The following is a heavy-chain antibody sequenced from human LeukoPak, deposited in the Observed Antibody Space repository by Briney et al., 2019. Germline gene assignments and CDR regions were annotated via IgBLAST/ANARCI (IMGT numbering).Heavy chain of an antibody. D-gene: IGHD2-15*01. CDR1: GGSISSGGYS. CDR2: IYHSGST. J-gene: IGHJ4*02. Sequence: PSETLSLTCAVSGGSISSGGYSWSWIRQPPGKGLEWIGYIYHSGSTYYNPSLKSRITISVDTSKNQFSLKLSSVTAADTAVYYCARDVGGLDYWGQGTLVTVSS. CDR3: ARDVGGLDY. V-gene: IGHV4-30-2*01.